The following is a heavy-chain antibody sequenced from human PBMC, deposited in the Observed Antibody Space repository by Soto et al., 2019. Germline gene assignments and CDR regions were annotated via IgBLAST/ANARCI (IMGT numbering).Heavy chain of an antibody. J-gene: IGHJ4*02. CDR3: ARALTYSSSWFFDY. D-gene: IGHD6-13*01. V-gene: IGHV1-69*04. CDR1: GGTFSSYA. Sequence: SVKVSCKASGGTFSSYAISWVRQAPGQGLEWMGRIIPILGIANYAQKFQGRVTITADKSTSTAYMELSSLRSEDTAVYYCARALTYSSSWFFDYWGQGTLVTVSS. CDR2: IIPILGIA.